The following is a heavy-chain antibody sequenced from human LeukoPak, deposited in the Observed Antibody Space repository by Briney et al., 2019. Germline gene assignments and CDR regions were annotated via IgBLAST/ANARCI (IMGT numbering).Heavy chain of an antibody. D-gene: IGHD2-21*01. CDR1: GFTFSSYG. J-gene: IGHJ4*02. Sequence: QPGRSLRLSCAASGFTFSSYGMHWVRQAPGKGLEWVAVIWYDGSNKYYADSVKGRFTISRDNSKNTLYLQMNSLRAEDTAVYYCARDYSLDLRALVYWGQGTLVTVSS. CDR3: ARDYSLDLRALVY. CDR2: IWYDGSNK. V-gene: IGHV3-33*01.